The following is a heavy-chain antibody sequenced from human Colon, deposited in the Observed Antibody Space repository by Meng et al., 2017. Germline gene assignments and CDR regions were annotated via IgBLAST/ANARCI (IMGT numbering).Heavy chain of an antibody. CDR2: MNPNSGNT. CDR3: ARYAATMASFDY. CDR1: GYTFTSYD. Sequence: ASVKVSCKASGYTFTSYDINWVRQATGQGLEWMGWMNPNSGNTGYAQKFQGRVTITRNTSISTAYMELSSLRSEDTAVYYCARYAATMASFDYWGQGTRVTCSS. J-gene: IGHJ4*02. V-gene: IGHV1-8*03. D-gene: IGHD5-12*01.